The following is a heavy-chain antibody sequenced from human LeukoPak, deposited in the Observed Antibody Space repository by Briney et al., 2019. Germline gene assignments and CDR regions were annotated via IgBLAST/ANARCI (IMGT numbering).Heavy chain of an antibody. CDR3: ARASGVDWFDP. CDR2: INHSGST. J-gene: IGHJ5*02. D-gene: IGHD1-26*01. Sequence: SETLSLTCAVYGGSFSGYYWSWIRQPPGKGLEWIGEINHSGSTNYNPSLKSRVTISLDTSKNQFSLKLSSVTAADTAVYYCARASGVDWFDPWGQGTLVTVSS. V-gene: IGHV4-34*01. CDR1: GGSFSGYY.